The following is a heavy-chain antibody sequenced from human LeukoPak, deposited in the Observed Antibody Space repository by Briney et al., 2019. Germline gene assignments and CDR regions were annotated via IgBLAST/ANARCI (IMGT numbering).Heavy chain of an antibody. J-gene: IGHJ6*02. V-gene: IGHV3-23*01. D-gene: IGHD3-10*01. CDR2: ISSRGDRT. CDR3: AKSAGDYYNYYGMDV. Sequence: GGSLRLSCAASGFTFSSYAMSWVRQAQGKGLEWVSAISSRGDRTYYADSVKGRFTISRDNSKNTVYLQMNSLRAEDTAVYYCAKSAGDYYNYYGMDVWGQGTTVTVSS. CDR1: GFTFSSYA.